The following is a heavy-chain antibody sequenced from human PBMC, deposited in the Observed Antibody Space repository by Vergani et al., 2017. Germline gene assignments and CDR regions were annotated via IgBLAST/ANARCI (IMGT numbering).Heavy chain of an antibody. CDR2: IDHTGRP. D-gene: IGHD2-8*01. CDR3: ARVNTEANGHLYYYYYMDV. V-gene: IGHV4-34*01. J-gene: IGHJ6*03. CDR1: GGSFTSYH. Sequence: QVQLQQWGGGLLKPSETLSLTCVVNGGSFTSYHWTWIRQSPGEGLEWVGDIDHTGRPDYNPSLKSRLTLSVGKSRNQFSLTLNSVTATDTAIYFCARVNTEANGHLYYYYYMDVWGQGTAVTVS.